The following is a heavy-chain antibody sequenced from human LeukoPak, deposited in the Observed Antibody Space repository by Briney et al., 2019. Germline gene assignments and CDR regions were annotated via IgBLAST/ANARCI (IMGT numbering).Heavy chain of an antibody. CDR3: AKDPNFYYCMDV. V-gene: IGHV3-23*01. CDR1: GFSFSSYG. CDR2: ISGRRDST. Sequence: GGSLRLSCAASGFSFSSYGMSWVRQAPGKGLEWVSTISGRRDSTSYADSVKGRFTISRDNSKNTLYLQMNSLRAEDTAVYYCAKDPNFYYCMDVWGKGTTVTISS. J-gene: IGHJ6*03.